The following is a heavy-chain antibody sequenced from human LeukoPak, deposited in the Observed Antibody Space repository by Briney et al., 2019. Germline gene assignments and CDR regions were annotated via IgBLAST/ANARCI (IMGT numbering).Heavy chain of an antibody. CDR2: INHGGST. CDR3: ARVVVPAAHFYYYYYMDV. V-gene: IGHV4-34*01. J-gene: IGHJ6*03. CDR1: GGSFSGYY. Sequence: SETLSLTCAVYGGSFSGYYWSWIRQPPGKGLEWIGEINHGGSTNYNPPLKSRVTISVDTSKNQFSLKLSSVTAADTAVYYCARVVVPAAHFYYYYYMDVWGKGTTVTVSS. D-gene: IGHD2-2*01.